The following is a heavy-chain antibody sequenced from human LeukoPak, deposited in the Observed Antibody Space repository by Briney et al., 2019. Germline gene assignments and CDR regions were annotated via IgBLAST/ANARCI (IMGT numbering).Heavy chain of an antibody. CDR3: ARLYGSGSYYTANYYYMDV. Sequence: SETLSLTCTVSGGSISSYYWSWIRQPPGKGLEWIGYIYYSGSTNYNPSLKSRVTISVDTSKNQFSLKLSSVTAADTAVYYCARLYGSGSYYTANYYYMDVWGKGTTVTISS. D-gene: IGHD3-10*01. J-gene: IGHJ6*03. V-gene: IGHV4-59*01. CDR2: IYYSGST. CDR1: GGSISSYY.